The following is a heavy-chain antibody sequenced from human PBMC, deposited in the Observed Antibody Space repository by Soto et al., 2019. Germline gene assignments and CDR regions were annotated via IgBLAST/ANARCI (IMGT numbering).Heavy chain of an antibody. CDR1: GGAFGRYS. Sequence: SVKVSCKTSGGAFGRYSVSWVRQAPGQGLEWIGGVIPVFNTSNYSLKFQGRVAIFADVSTSTVFMELRSLRSEDTALYYCARGDEMTAVTIFEYWGQGTLVTVSS. CDR3: ARGDEMTAVTIFEY. D-gene: IGHD4-17*01. V-gene: IGHV1-69*13. J-gene: IGHJ4*02. CDR2: VIPVFNTS.